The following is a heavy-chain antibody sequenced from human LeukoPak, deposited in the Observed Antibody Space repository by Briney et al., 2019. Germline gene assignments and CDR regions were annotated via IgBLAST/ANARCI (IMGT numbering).Heavy chain of an antibody. CDR1: GYTFTSFG. CDR2: ISAYNSNT. D-gene: IGHD2-2*01. V-gene: IGHV1-18*01. Sequence: ASVKVSCKASGYTFTSFGITWVRQAPGQGLEWMGWISAYNSNTNYAQKLQGRVTMTTDTSTNTAYMELRSLRSDDTAVYYCARDRGPSYCSSTTCRTLDWWGQGTLVTVSS. CDR3: ARDRGPSYCSSTTCRTLDW. J-gene: IGHJ4*02.